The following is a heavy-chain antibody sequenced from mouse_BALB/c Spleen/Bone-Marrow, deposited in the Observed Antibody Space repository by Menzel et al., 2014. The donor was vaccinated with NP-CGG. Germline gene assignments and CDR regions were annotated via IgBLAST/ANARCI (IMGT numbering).Heavy chain of an antibody. CDR2: IWSGGST. Sequence: VKLMESGPGLVQPSQSLSITCTVSGFSLTSYGVHWVRQSPGKGLEWLGVIWSGGSTDYNAAFISRLSISKDNSKSQVFFKMNSLQANVTAIYYCASTTALYYYAMDYWGQGTSVTVSS. J-gene: IGHJ4*01. CDR3: ASTTALYYYAMDY. D-gene: IGHD1-2*01. CDR1: GFSLTSYG. V-gene: IGHV2-2*02.